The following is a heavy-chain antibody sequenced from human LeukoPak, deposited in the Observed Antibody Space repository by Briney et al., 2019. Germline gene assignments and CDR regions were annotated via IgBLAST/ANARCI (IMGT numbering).Heavy chain of an antibody. CDR3: ARRREMADLDY. Sequence: SETLSLTCAVYGGSFSGYYWSWIRQPPGKGLEWIGEINHSGSTNYNPSLKSRVTISVDTSKNQFSLKLSSVTAADTAVYYCARRREMADLDYWGQGTLVTVSS. D-gene: IGHD5-24*01. CDR1: GGSFSGYY. CDR2: INHSGST. J-gene: IGHJ4*02. V-gene: IGHV4-34*01.